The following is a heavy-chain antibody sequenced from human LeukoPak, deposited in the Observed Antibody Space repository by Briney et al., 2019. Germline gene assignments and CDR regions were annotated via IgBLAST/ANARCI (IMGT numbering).Heavy chain of an antibody. J-gene: IGHJ4*02. V-gene: IGHV4-59*01. Sequence: KPSETLSLTCTVSGGTISSYYWSWIRQPPGKGLEWIGYIYYSGSTNYNPSLYSRVTISVDTSKNQFSLILSSVTAADTAVYHCARATATGWYADYWGQGTLVTASS. CDR2: IYYSGST. CDR3: ARATATGWYADY. CDR1: GGTISSYY. D-gene: IGHD6-19*01.